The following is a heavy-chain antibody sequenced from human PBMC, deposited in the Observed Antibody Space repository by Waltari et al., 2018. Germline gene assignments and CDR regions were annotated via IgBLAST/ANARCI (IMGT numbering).Heavy chain of an antibody. V-gene: IGHV4-38-2*01. CDR3: ARLSPYTSSGDFFDP. CDR2: TEHSGSA. Sequence: QVQLQESGPRLVKPSETLSLTCSVSGFPIGSEYYWAWVRQSPGEGLGWIGSTEHSGSADSNPSLKGRVTISVDTSKNQFSLKLTSVTVADSGVYYCARLSPYTSSGDFFDPWGQGALVTVSS. J-gene: IGHJ5*02. CDR1: GFPIGSEYY. D-gene: IGHD2-21*02.